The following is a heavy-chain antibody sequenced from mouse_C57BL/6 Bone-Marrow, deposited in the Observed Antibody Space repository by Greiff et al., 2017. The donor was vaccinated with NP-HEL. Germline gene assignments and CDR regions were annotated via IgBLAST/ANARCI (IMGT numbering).Heavy chain of an antibody. CDR2: INPNNGGT. CDR1: GYTFTDYY. V-gene: IGHV1-26*01. CDR3: ARYGLWYFDV. J-gene: IGHJ1*03. D-gene: IGHD1-1*02. Sequence: EVQLQQSGPELVKPGASVKISCKASGYTFTDYYMNWVKQSHGKSLEWIGDINPNNGGTSYNQQFKGKATLTVDKSSSTAYMELRSLTSEDSAVYYCARYGLWYFDVWGTGTTVTVSS.